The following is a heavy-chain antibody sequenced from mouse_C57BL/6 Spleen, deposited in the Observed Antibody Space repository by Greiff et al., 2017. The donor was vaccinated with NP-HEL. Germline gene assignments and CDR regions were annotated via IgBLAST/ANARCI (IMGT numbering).Heavy chain of an antibody. CDR3: ARDRGIYYYGSSYEDYFDY. Sequence: EVQGVESGGGLVKPGGSLKLSCAASGFTFSSYAMSWVRQTPEKRLEWVATISDGGSYTYYPDNVKGRFTISRDNAKNNLYLQMSHLKSEDTAMYYCARDRGIYYYGSSYEDYFDYWGQGTTLTVSS. CDR2: ISDGGSYT. V-gene: IGHV5-4*01. D-gene: IGHD1-1*01. J-gene: IGHJ2*01. CDR1: GFTFSSYA.